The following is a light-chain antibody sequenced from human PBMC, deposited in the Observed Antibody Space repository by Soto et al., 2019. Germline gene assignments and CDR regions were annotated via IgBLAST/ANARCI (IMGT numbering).Light chain of an antibody. J-gene: IGKJ1*01. V-gene: IGKV1-5*03. CDR1: QGIRSY. CDR3: QHYASFPGT. CDR2: KAS. Sequence: DIHMTQSPSTLSASVGHIFPITCRASQGIRSYLAWYQQKPGKAPKLLIYKASTLETGVPSRLSGSGYRTELTLTISSLQTDDFATYYCQHYASFPGTFGQGTKVDIK.